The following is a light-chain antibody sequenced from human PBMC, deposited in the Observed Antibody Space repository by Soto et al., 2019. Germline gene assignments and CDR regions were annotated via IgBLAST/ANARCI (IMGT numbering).Light chain of an antibody. Sequence: ALTQPASVSGSPGQSITLSCTGSSSDIGGYNYVSWYQQYPGKAPKLMIYEVSNRPSGISNRFSASKSGNTASLTISGLQAEDETDYYCSSYTNSDTWVFGGGTKLTVL. V-gene: IGLV2-14*01. CDR2: EVS. CDR1: SSDIGGYNY. J-gene: IGLJ3*02. CDR3: SSYTNSDTWV.